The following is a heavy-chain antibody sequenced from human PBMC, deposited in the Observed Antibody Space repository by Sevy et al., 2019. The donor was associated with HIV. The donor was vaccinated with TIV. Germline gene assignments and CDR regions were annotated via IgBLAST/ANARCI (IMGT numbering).Heavy chain of an antibody. J-gene: IGHJ3*02. D-gene: IGHD6-19*01. V-gene: IGHV3-21*01. Sequence: GGSLRLSCAASGFTFSSYPMHWVRQAPGKGLEWVSSISGLSNYIYYADSVKGPFSISRDNTKNSVYLQMNSLRGEDTAVFYCARAVPATDAFDIWGQGTLVTVSS. CDR1: GFTFSSYP. CDR2: ISGLSNYI. CDR3: ARAVPATDAFDI.